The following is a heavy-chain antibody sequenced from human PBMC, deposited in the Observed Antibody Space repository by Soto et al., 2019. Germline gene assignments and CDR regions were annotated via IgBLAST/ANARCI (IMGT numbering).Heavy chain of an antibody. CDR1: GFTFSSYA. J-gene: IGHJ4*02. CDR3: ARGPTYYYDSSGHRPYFDY. Sequence: QVQLVESGGGVVQPGRSLRLSCAASGFTFSSYAMHWVRQAPGKGLEWVAVISYDGSNKYYADSVKGRFTISRDNSKNTLYLQRNSLRAEDTAVYYCARGPTYYYDSSGHRPYFDYWGQGTLVTVSS. V-gene: IGHV3-30-3*01. CDR2: ISYDGSNK. D-gene: IGHD3-22*01.